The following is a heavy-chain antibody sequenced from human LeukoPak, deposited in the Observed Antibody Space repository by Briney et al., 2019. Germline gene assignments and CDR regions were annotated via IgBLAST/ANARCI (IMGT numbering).Heavy chain of an antibody. Sequence: ASVKVSCKVSGYTLTELSMHLVRQAPGKGLEWMGGFDPEDGETIYAQKFQGRVTMTEDTSTDTAYMELSSLRSEDTAVYYCATVPPFMITFGGVVAGFFGYWGQGTLVTVSS. CDR2: FDPEDGET. D-gene: IGHD3-16*02. V-gene: IGHV1-24*01. J-gene: IGHJ4*02. CDR1: GYTLTELS. CDR3: ATVPPFMITFGGVVAGFFGY.